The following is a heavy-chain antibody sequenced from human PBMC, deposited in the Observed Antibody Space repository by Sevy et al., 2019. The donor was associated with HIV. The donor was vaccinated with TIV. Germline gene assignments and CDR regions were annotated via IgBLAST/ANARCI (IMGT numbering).Heavy chain of an antibody. D-gene: IGHD5-12*01. Sequence: ASVKVSCKASEYTFTNYGISWVRQAPGQGLEWMGWISGRNGDTNYAQKFQGRVTMTTDTSTSTVYMELRSLRSDDTAVYYCTRDSWTKDYYYYMDVWSKGTTVTVSS. V-gene: IGHV1-18*01. CDR2: ISGRNGDT. CDR1: EYTFTNYG. J-gene: IGHJ6*03. CDR3: TRDSWTKDYYYYMDV.